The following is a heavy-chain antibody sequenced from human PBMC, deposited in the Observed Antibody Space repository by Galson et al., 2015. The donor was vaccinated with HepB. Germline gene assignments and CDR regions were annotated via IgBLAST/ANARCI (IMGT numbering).Heavy chain of an antibody. Sequence: SLRLSCAASGFIFNNYAMSWVRQAPGKGLEWVSTISGSGGSTHYADSVKGRFTISRDNSKNTVYLQMNSLRAEDTAVYYCAKVGQQLVRGRYYYYGMDVWGQGTTVTVSS. J-gene: IGHJ6*02. V-gene: IGHV3-23*01. CDR2: ISGSGGST. D-gene: IGHD6-13*01. CDR1: GFIFNNYA. CDR3: AKVGQQLVRGRYYYYGMDV.